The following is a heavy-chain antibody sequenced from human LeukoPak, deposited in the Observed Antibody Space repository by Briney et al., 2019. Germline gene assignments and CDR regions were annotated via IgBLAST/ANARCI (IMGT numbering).Heavy chain of an antibody. CDR1: GYTFTSFG. J-gene: IGHJ6*02. V-gene: IGHV1-18*01. D-gene: IGHD6-13*01. CDR3: ARSWSERSRHYYGLDV. Sequence: GASVRVSCKASGYTFTSFGITWVRQAPGQGLEWMAWISAYNGNTNYAQKLQGRVSVSTDTSTSTAYMELRSLRPDDPAVYYCARSWSERSRHYYGLDVWGQGTTVTVSS. CDR2: ISAYNGNT.